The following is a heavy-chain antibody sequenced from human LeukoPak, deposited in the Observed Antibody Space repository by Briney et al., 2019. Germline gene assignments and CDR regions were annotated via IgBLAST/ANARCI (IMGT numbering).Heavy chain of an antibody. CDR3: AKWMTMVTTPDY. CDR1: GIIVSNNY. D-gene: IGHD4-17*01. Sequence: GGSLRLSCAASGIIVSNNYMNWVRQAPGKGLEWVSAISGSGGSTYYADSVKGRFTISRDNSKNTLYLQMNSLRAEDTAVYYCAKWMTMVTTPDYWGQGTLVTVSS. CDR2: ISGSGGST. V-gene: IGHV3-23*01. J-gene: IGHJ4*02.